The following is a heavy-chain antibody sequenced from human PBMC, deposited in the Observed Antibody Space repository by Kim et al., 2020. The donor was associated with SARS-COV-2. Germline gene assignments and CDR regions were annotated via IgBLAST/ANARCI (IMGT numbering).Heavy chain of an antibody. CDR2: INHSGST. CDR1: GGSFSGYY. Sequence: SETLSLTCAVYGGSFSGYYWSWIRQPPGKGLEWIGEINHSGSTNYNPSLKSRVTISVDTSKNQFSLKLSSVTAADTAVYYCARGRGYSNYLDWGQGTLVTVSS. J-gene: IGHJ4*02. D-gene: IGHD4-4*01. CDR3: ARGRGYSNYLD. V-gene: IGHV4-34*01.